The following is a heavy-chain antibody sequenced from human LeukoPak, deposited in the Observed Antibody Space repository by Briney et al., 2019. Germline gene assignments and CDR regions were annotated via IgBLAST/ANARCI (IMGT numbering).Heavy chain of an antibody. D-gene: IGHD3-10*02. CDR3: AELGITMIGGV. V-gene: IGHV3-48*03. CDR2: ISSSGSTI. J-gene: IGHJ6*04. CDR1: GFTFSNYW. Sequence: GGSLRLSCVVSGFTFSNYWMTWVRQAPGKGLEWVSYISSSGSTIYYADSVKGRFTISRDNAKNSLYLQMNSLRAEDTAVYYCAELGITMIGGVWGKGTTVTISS.